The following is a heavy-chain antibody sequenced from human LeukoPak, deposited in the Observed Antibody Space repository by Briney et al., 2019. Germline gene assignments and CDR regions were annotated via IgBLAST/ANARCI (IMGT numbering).Heavy chain of an antibody. CDR3: HIYCGGDCYSGGWFDP. V-gene: IGHV3-23*01. Sequence: PGGSLRLSCAASGFSFSLYAMNWVRQAPGKGLEWVSAISGSGDNTNYADSVKGHFTISRDNSKNTLYLQMNSLRAEDTAVYYCHIYCGGDCYSGGWFDPWGQGTLVTVSS. D-gene: IGHD2-21*01. J-gene: IGHJ5*02. CDR2: ISGSGDNT. CDR1: GFSFSLYA.